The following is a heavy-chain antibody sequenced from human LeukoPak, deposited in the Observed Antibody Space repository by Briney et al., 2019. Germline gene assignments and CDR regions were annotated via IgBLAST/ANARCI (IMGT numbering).Heavy chain of an antibody. V-gene: IGHV3-21*04. CDR2: ISSSSSYI. Sequence: GGSLRLSCAASGFTFSSYSMNWVRQAPGKGLEWVSSISSSSSYIYYADSVKGRFTISRDNAKNSLYLQMNSLRAEDTAVYYCARIQRITIFGVVTRTAKDAFDIWGQGTMVTVSS. J-gene: IGHJ3*02. D-gene: IGHD3-3*01. CDR1: GFTFSSYS. CDR3: ARIQRITIFGVVTRTAKDAFDI.